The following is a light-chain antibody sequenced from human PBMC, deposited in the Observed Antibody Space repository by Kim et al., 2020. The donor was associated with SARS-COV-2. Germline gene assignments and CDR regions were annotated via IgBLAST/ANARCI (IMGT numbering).Light chain of an antibody. J-gene: IGKJ2*01. CDR3: QQFYSYPYT. Sequence: AIQLTQSPSSLSASVRDRVTITCRASQGISSVLAWYQQKPGKAPNLLIYDASSLQSGVPSRFSGSGSGTDFTLTINSLQPEDFATYYCQQFYSYPYTFGQGTKLEI. CDR1: QGISSV. CDR2: DAS. V-gene: IGKV1-13*02.